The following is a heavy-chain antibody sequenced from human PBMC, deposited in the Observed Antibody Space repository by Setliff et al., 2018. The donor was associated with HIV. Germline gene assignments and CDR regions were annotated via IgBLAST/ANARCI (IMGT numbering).Heavy chain of an antibody. CDR2: IYTNGAT. CDR3: ARAKGYDYYMDV. J-gene: IGHJ6*03. D-gene: IGHD2-15*01. V-gene: IGHV4-61*09. CDR1: GGSISSGPYF. Sequence: SETLSLTCTVSGGSISSGPYFWSWIRQPAGKAVEWMGHIYTNGATKYNPSLKSRVTISRDTSKNQFSLKLTSVTAADTAVYYCARAKGYDYYMDVWGRGTAVTVSS.